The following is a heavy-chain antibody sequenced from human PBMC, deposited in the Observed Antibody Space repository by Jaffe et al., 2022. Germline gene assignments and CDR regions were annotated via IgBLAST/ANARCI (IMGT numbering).Heavy chain of an antibody. J-gene: IGHJ3*02. V-gene: IGHV3-30*02. CDR1: GFTFSTFG. Sequence: QEQLVDSGGGVVQPGGSLRLSCAASGFTFSTFGMRWVRQAPGKGLEWVSCIQADENKKYYADSVKGRFTISRDNSKSTLYLHMNSLRVEDTAVYFCARDKPHWAFDIWGQGTMVTVSS. CDR3: ARDKPHWAFDI. CDR2: IQADENKK.